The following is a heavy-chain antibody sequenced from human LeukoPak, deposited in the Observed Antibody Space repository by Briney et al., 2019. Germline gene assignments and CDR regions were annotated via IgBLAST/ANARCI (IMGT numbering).Heavy chain of an antibody. CDR3: AGDTGRQPYPDY. V-gene: IGHV4-4*07. D-gene: IGHD2-8*02. J-gene: IGHJ4*02. CDR1: GGSISSWY. CDR2: IKSGGST. Sequence: SETLSLTCTVSGGSISSWYWSWIRQPAGKRLEWIGRIKSGGSTNYNPSLKSRVTMSVETSKNQFSLKLDSVTAADTAVYYCAGDTGRQPYPDYWGQGALVTVSS.